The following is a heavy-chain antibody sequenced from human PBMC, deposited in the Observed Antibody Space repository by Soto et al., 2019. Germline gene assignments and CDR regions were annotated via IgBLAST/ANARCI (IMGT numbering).Heavy chain of an antibody. J-gene: IGHJ4*02. V-gene: IGHV3-53*01. CDR3: ARAGSPFHSDSTGYWGFDY. D-gene: IGHD3-9*01. Sequence: EVQLVESGGGLIQPGGSLRLSGAASGFTFSDHQMNWVRQAPGRGLEWVSVIYSSGTTYYGDSVKGRFTISRDNSKNTLYLQMNSLRTEDTALYYCARAGSPFHSDSTGYWGFDYWGQGTLVTVSS. CDR1: GFTFSDHQ. CDR2: IYSSGTT.